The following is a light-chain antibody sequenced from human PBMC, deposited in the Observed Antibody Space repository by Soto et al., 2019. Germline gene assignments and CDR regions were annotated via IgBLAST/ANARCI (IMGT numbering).Light chain of an antibody. CDR3: QQLNSFPIP. Sequence: IQLTQSPSSLSASVGDRVTISCRSSQGIANFLAWYQQKPGKAPKLLIYVASTLQSGVPSRFSGSGSGTDFTLTISSLQPEDFATYYCQQLNSFPIPFGPGTKVDIK. CDR2: VAS. V-gene: IGKV1-9*01. CDR1: QGIANF. J-gene: IGKJ3*01.